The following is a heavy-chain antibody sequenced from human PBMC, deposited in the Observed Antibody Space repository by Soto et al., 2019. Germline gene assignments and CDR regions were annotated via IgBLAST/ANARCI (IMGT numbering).Heavy chain of an antibody. CDR2: IIPIFGTA. CDR3: ARDTILCGSSCDAFDI. CDR1: GGTFSSYA. V-gene: IGHV1-69*13. D-gene: IGHD6-13*01. J-gene: IGHJ3*02. Sequence: SVKVSCKASGGTFSSYAISWVRQAPGQGLEWMGGIIPIFGTANYAQKFQGRVTITAGESTSTAYMELRSLRSDDTAVYYCARDTILCGSSCDAFDIWGQGTMVTVSS.